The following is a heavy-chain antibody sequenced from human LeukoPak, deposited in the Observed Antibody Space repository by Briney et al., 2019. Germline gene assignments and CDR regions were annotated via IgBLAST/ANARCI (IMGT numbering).Heavy chain of an antibody. CDR1: GGTFSSYA. J-gene: IGHJ6*02. V-gene: IGHV1-69*13. Sequence: ASVKVSCKASGGTFSSYAISWVRQAPGQGLEWMGGIIPIFATANYAQKFQGRVTITADESTSTAYMELSSLRSEDTAVYYCARPAVAGTFDGMDVWAKGPRSPSP. D-gene: IGHD6-19*01. CDR3: ARPAVAGTFDGMDV. CDR2: IIPIFATA.